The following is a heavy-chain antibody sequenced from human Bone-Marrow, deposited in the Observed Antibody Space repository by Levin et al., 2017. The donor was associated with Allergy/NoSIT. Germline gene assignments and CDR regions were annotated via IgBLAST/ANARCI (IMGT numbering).Heavy chain of an antibody. J-gene: IGHJ6*03. CDR1: GGSITSGSYY. Sequence: PSETLSLTCSVSGGSITSGSYYWTWIRQPVGKRPEWLGRISTGGITKYSPSLKSRVTMSLDTSKNQFSLRLSSVTAADTAIYFCVRYRDYSDYYSSYYMDVWGNGTTVTVSS. CDR3: VRYRDYSDYYSSYYMDV. D-gene: IGHD4-17*01. CDR2: ISTGGIT. V-gene: IGHV4-61*02.